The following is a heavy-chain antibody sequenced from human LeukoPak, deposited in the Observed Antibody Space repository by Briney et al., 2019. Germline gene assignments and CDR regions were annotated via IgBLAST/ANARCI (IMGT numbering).Heavy chain of an antibody. V-gene: IGHV3-49*04. CDR1: GFTFDDYA. J-gene: IGHJ4*02. D-gene: IGHD5-12*01. CDR3: TRGVSVAKILIDY. Sequence: GGSLRLSCTASGFTFDDYAMSWVRQAPGKGLEWVGFIRSKAYGGTTEYAASVKGRFTISRDDSKSIAYLQMNSLKTEDTAVYYCTRGVSVAKILIDYWGQGTLVTVSS. CDR2: IRSKAYGGTT.